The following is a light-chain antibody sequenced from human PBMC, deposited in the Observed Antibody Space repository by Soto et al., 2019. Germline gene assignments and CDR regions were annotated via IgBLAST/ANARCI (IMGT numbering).Light chain of an antibody. V-gene: IGLV6-57*02. CDR3: QSYDSNNHVV. Sequence: NFMLTQPHSVSESPGKTVTISCTGSSGSVASNYVHWYQRRPGSAPTIVIYGDNQRPSGVPDRFSGSIDSSSNSASLTISRLKTEDEADYFCQSYDSNNHVVFGGGTKLTVL. J-gene: IGLJ2*01. CDR2: GDN. CDR1: SGSVASNY.